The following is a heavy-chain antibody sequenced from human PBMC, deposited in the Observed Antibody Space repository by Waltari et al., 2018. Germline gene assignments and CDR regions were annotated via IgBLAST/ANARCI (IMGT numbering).Heavy chain of an antibody. V-gene: IGHV4-38-2*01. CDR3: ARYYYDSSGYPNPFDY. CDR2: IYHSGST. CDR1: GYSISRGYY. J-gene: IGHJ4*02. D-gene: IGHD3-22*01. Sequence: QVQLQESGPGLVKPSETLSLTCAVSGYSISRGYYWGWIRQPPGKGLEWIGSIYHSGSTYYNPSLKSRVTISVDTSKNQFSLKLSSVTAADTAVYYCARYYYDSSGYPNPFDYWGQGTLVTVSS.